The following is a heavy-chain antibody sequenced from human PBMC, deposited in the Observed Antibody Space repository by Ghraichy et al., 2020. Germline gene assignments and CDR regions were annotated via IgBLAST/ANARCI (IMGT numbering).Heavy chain of an antibody. Sequence: GESLRLSCAASGFTFSSYSLNWVRQAPGKGLEWVSYISSSSGIYYADSVRGRFTVSRDNANNLLYLQMNSLRDEDTAVYYCARDDSWSFDYWGQGTLVTVSS. CDR1: GFTFSSYS. CDR3: ARDDSWSFDY. D-gene: IGHD2-8*02. V-gene: IGHV3-48*02. CDR2: ISSSSGI. J-gene: IGHJ4*02.